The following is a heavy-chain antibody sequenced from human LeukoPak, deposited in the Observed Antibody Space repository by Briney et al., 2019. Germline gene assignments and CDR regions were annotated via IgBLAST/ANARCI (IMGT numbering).Heavy chain of an antibody. CDR3: ARDRGCSGGSCYQAAFDI. Sequence: SETLSLTCTVSGGFISSYYWSWIRQPPGEGLEWIGYIYYSGSTNYNPSLKSRVTISVDTSKNQFSLKLSSVTAADTAVYYCARDRGCSGGSCYQAAFDIWGQGTMVTVSS. CDR1: GGFISSYY. D-gene: IGHD2-15*01. CDR2: IYYSGST. J-gene: IGHJ3*02. V-gene: IGHV4-59*01.